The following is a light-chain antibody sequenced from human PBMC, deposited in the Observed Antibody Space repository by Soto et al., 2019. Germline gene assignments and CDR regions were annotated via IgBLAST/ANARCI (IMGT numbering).Light chain of an antibody. CDR2: YDD. J-gene: IGLJ2*01. V-gene: IGLV1-36*01. CDR3: TATDDRLTGPV. Sequence: QSVLTQPPSVSEAPRQRVTISCSGSSSNIGNNAVNWYQQLPGKAPKLLIYYDDLLPSGVSDRFSGSKSGTSASLAISGLQSEDEADYYCTATDDRLTGPVFGGGTKLTVL. CDR1: SSNIGNNA.